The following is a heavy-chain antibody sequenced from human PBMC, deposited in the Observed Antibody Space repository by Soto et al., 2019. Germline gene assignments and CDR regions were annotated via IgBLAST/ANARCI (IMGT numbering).Heavy chain of an antibody. Sequence: GGSLRLSCAASGFTFSTYGIHWVRQAPGKGLEWVAVIWYDGSNKYYADSVKGRFTISRDNSENTVYLQMNSLRAEDTAVYYCARDYSHHLAYWGQGTLVPVAS. CDR1: GFTFSTYG. J-gene: IGHJ1*01. V-gene: IGHV3-33*01. CDR2: IWYDGSNK. CDR3: ARDYSHHLAY. D-gene: IGHD2-21*01.